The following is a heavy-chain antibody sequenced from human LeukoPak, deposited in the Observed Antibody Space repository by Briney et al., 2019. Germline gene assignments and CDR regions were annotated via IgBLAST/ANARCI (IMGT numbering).Heavy chain of an antibody. J-gene: IGHJ4*02. CDR2: IKHDGSQK. D-gene: IGHD3-10*01. CDR3: ARDSSRGDFEY. V-gene: IGHV3-7*01. Sequence: GGSLRLSCAASGFTFSHYWMSWVRRAPGKGLVWVANIKHDGSQKEHVDSVKGRFTISRDNAKNSLFLQMNSLRAEDTAVYFCARDSSRGDFEYWGQGTLVTVSS. CDR1: GFTFSHYW.